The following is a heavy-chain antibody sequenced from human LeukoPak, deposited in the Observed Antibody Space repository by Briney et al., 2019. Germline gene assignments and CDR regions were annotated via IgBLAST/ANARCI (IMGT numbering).Heavy chain of an antibody. V-gene: IGHV3-30*02. Sequence: GGSLRLSCAASGFTFSSYGMHWVRQAPGKGLEWVAFIRYDGSNKYYADSVKGRFTISRDNSKNTLYLQMNSLRAEDTAVYYCARDLGGKWYFYYFDYWGQGTLVTVSS. D-gene: IGHD2-15*01. CDR2: IRYDGSNK. CDR1: GFTFSSYG. CDR3: ARDLGGKWYFYYFDY. J-gene: IGHJ4*02.